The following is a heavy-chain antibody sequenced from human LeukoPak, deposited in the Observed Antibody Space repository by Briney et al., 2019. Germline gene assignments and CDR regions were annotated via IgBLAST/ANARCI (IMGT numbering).Heavy chain of an antibody. Sequence: ASVKVSCKASGYTFTSYDINWVRQATGQGLEWMGWMNPNSGNTGYAQKFQGRVTITRNTSISTAYMELSSLRSEDTAVYYCARGIAVAGDYYYYMDVWGKGTTVTVSS. V-gene: IGHV1-8*03. D-gene: IGHD6-19*01. CDR3: ARGIAVAGDYYYYMDV. CDR1: GYTFTSYD. J-gene: IGHJ6*03. CDR2: MNPNSGNT.